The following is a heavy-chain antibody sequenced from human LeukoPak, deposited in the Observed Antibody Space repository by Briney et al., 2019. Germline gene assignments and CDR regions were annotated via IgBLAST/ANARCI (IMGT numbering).Heavy chain of an antibody. CDR2: INPSGDST. V-gene: IGHV1-46*01. CDR3: ASVLYCGADCYSGRYFFDY. Sequence: ASVKVSCKSSGFTFTDEYIRWVRQAPGQGLEWMGIINPSGDSTSYAQKFQGRVTMTRDTSTSTVYMELSSLRSEDTAVYYCASVLYCGADCYSGRYFFDYWGQGTLVTVSS. D-gene: IGHD2-21*02. J-gene: IGHJ4*02. CDR1: GFTFTDEY.